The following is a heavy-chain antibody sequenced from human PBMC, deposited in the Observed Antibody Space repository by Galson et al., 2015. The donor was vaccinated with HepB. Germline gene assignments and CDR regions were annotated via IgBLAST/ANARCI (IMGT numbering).Heavy chain of an antibody. CDR1: GFTFSSYD. V-gene: IGHV3-13*01. CDR2: IGTAGDT. J-gene: IGHJ4*02. D-gene: IGHD3-10*01. Sequence: SLRLSCAASGFTFSSYDMHWVRQATGKGLEWVSAIGTAGDTYYPGSVKGRFTISRENAKNSLYLQMNSLRAADTAVYYCARMFRGVTIDYWGQGTLVTVSS. CDR3: ARMFRGVTIDY.